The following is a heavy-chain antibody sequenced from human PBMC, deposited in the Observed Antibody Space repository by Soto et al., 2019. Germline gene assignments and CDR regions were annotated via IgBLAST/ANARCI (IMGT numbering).Heavy chain of an antibody. D-gene: IGHD4-17*01. J-gene: IGHJ3*02. CDR1: GFTFSSYA. CDR3: ARASTVDDAFDI. Sequence: VGSLRLSCAAFGFTFSSYAMHWVRQAPGKGLEYVSAISSNGGSTYYANSVKGRFTISRDNSKNTLYLQMGSLRAEDMAVYYCARASTVDDAFDIWGQGTMVTVSS. CDR2: ISSNGGST. V-gene: IGHV3-64*01.